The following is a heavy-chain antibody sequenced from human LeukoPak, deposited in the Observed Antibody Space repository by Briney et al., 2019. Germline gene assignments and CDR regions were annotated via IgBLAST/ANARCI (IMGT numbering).Heavy chain of an antibody. CDR3: ARDPGAEGYYYDSSGYPNWFDP. CDR1: GGSISSTDYY. CDR2: IYYSGST. Sequence: SETLSLTCAVSGGSISSTDYYWGWIRQPPGKGLEWIGSIYYSGSTYYNPSLKSRVTISVDTSKNQFSLKLSSVTAADTAVYYCARDPGAEGYYYDSSGYPNWFDPWGQGTLVTVSS. V-gene: IGHV4-39*07. J-gene: IGHJ5*02. D-gene: IGHD3-22*01.